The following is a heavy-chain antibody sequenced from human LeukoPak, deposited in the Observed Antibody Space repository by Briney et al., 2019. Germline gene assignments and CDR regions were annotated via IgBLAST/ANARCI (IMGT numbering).Heavy chain of an antibody. CDR2: ISGSGDST. J-gene: IGHJ4*02. CDR3: ATLRKSFWIPEFDF. D-gene: IGHD1-1*01. Sequence: GGSLRLSCAASGFTFSSYAMSWVRQAPGKGLEWVSTISGSGDSTFYADSVKGRFTISRDNSKNTLYLQMNSLRAEDTAVYYCATLRKSFWIPEFDFWGQGTLVTVSS. CDR1: GFTFSSYA. V-gene: IGHV3-23*01.